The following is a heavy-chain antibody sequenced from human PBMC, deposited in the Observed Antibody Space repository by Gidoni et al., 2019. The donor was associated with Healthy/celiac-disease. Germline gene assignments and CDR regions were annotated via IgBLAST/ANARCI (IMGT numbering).Heavy chain of an antibody. CDR1: GFTFDDYT. D-gene: IGHD3-16*01. J-gene: IGHJ4*02. CDR2: ISWDGGST. CDR3: AKDVMGGLDY. V-gene: IGHV3-43*01. Sequence: EVQLVESGGVVVQPGGSLRLSCAASGFTFDDYTMHWVRQAPGKGLEWVSLISWDGGSTYYADSVKGRFTISRDNSKNSLYLQMNSLRTEDTALYYCAKDVMGGLDYWGQGTLVTVSS.